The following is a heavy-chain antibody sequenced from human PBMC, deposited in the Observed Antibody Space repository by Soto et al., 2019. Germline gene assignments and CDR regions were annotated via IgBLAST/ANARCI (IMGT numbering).Heavy chain of an antibody. CDR3: VLPGWVLAYYYGMDV. CDR1: GFTFSSYS. CDR2: ISSSSSYI. V-gene: IGHV3-21*01. D-gene: IGHD2-2*03. J-gene: IGHJ6*02. Sequence: GGSLRLSCAASGFTFSSYSMNWVRQAPGKGLEWVSSISSSSSYIYYADSVKGRFTISRDNAKNSLYLQMNSLRAEDTAVYYCVLPGWVLAYYYGMDVWGQGTTVTVSS.